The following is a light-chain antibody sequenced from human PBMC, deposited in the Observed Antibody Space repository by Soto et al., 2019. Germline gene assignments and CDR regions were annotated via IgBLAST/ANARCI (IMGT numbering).Light chain of an antibody. Sequence: EIVLTQSPGTLSLSPGERATFSCRASQSLSSNYLTWYQHKPGQAPRLLIYGTSSRATGIPDRFSGSGSGTEFTLTISRLEPEDFAVYFCQHFDSSPPRYTFGQGTKLEIK. CDR2: GTS. CDR1: QSLSSNY. V-gene: IGKV3-20*01. CDR3: QHFDSSPPRYT. J-gene: IGKJ2*01.